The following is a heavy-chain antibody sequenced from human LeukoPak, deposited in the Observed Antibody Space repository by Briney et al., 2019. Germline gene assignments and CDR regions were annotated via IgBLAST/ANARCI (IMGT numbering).Heavy chain of an antibody. D-gene: IGHD2/OR15-2a*01. J-gene: IGHJ4*02. CDR2: IYCSGNI. CDR3: AGHHPRNTVDF. Sequence: PSETLSLTCTGSVGSIIRYYWSWIRQPPGKGLEWIGYIYCSGNINFNHSRKSRVTISVDTSKNQFSLKLSSMTAADTAVYYCAGHHPRNTVDFWGQGTLVTVSS. CDR1: VGSIIRYY. V-gene: IGHV4-59*08.